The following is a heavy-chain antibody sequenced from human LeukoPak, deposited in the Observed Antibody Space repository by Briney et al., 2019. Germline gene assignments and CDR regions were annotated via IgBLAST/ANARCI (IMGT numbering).Heavy chain of an antibody. D-gene: IGHD2-2*02. V-gene: IGHV3-30-3*01. CDR2: ISYDGSNK. Sequence: GGSLRLSCAASGFTFSSYAMRWVRQAPGKGLEWVAVISYDGSNKYYADSVKGRFTISRDNSKNTLYLQMNSLRAEDTAVYYCARDRRYCSSTSCYTRGYYYYGMDVWGQGTTVTVSS. J-gene: IGHJ6*02. CDR3: ARDRRYCSSTSCYTRGYYYYGMDV. CDR1: GFTFSSYA.